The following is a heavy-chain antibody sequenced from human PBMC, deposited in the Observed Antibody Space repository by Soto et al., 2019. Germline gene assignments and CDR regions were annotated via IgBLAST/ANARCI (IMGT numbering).Heavy chain of an antibody. D-gene: IGHD2-2*01. J-gene: IGHJ4*02. Sequence: QVQLVQSGAEVKKPGSSVKVSCKASGGTFSSYTISWVRQAPGHGLEWRGRIIPILGIANYAQKFQGRVTIPADKSTSTAYMELSSLRSEYTAVYYRARGGLVPSVPSAYCGQVTLLTVSS. CDR1: GGTFSSYT. CDR3: ARGGLVPSVPSAY. V-gene: IGHV1-69*02. CDR2: IIPILGIA.